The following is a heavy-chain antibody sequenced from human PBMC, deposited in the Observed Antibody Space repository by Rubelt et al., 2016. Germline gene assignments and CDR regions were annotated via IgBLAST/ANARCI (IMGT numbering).Heavy chain of an antibody. CDR3: AKSGVTLIQQFDY. CDR1: GFTVSSNY. Sequence: EVQLVESGGGLIQPGGSLRLSCAASGFTVSSNYMSWVRQAPGKGLEWVSGIYSGGSTYSADSVTGRLTIPRENSKNTQDLQMNSRGAEDTAVYYCAKSGVTLIQQFDYWGQGTLVTVSS. D-gene: IGHD2-21*02. V-gene: IGHV3-66*03. J-gene: IGHJ4*02. CDR2: IYSGGST.